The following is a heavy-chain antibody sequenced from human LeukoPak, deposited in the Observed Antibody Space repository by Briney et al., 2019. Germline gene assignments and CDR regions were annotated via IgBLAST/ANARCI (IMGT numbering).Heavy chain of an antibody. D-gene: IGHD1-26*01. CDR3: ARESGNYHVSAFDI. CDR1: GGSFSGYY. Sequence: PSETLSLTCAVYGGSFSGYYWSWIRQPPGKGLEWIGEINHSGSTNYNPSLKSRVTISVDTSKNQFSLKLSSVTAADTAVYYCARESGNYHVSAFDIWGQGTLVTVSS. CDR2: INHSGST. J-gene: IGHJ4*02. V-gene: IGHV4-34*01.